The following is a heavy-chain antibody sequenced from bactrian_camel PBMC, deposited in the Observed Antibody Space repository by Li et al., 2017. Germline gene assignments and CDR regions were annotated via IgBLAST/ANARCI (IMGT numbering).Heavy chain of an antibody. CDR2: IDHTGT. CDR1: GFTFSSYV. V-gene: IGHV3S40*01. D-gene: IGHD3*01. Sequence: VQLVESGGGLVEPGGSLRLSCAASGFTFSSYVVNWVRQVPGTIGKGLEWIATIDHTGTFYADSVKGRFTISRDNSKNTVYLQMNSLKPEDTAMYICSADKDGGSCYSGSWCPMDGGYNYQGRGTQVTVS. J-gene: IGHJ4*01.